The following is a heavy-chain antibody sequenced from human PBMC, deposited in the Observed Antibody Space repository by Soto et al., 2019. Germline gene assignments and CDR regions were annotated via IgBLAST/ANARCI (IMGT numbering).Heavy chain of an antibody. J-gene: IGHJ6*02. V-gene: IGHV3-53*01. CDR1: GFTFSSYP. Sequence: GGSLRLSCEASGFTFSSYPMHWVRQAPGKGLEWVSVTYTGGSTRYADSVKGRFTISRDDSSNTLFLQMNSLRAEDTAVYYCARDPPITSDYAMDVWGQGTTVTVSS. CDR2: TYTGGST. CDR3: ARDPPITSDYAMDV. D-gene: IGHD1-20*01.